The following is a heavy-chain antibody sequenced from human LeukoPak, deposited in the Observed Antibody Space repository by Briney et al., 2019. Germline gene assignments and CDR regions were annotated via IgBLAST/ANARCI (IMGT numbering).Heavy chain of an antibody. Sequence: GGSLRLSCAASGFTFSSYAMSWVRQAPGKGLEWVSAISGSGGSTYYADSVKSRFTISRDNSKNTLYLQMNSLRAEDTAVYYCAKAGNYYDSSGYLSFDYWGQGTLVTVSS. CDR1: GFTFSSYA. CDR3: AKAGNYYDSSGYLSFDY. J-gene: IGHJ4*02. CDR2: ISGSGGST. V-gene: IGHV3-23*01. D-gene: IGHD3-22*01.